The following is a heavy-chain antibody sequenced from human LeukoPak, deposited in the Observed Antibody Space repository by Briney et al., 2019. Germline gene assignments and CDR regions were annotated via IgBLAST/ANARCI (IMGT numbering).Heavy chain of an antibody. J-gene: IGHJ4*02. V-gene: IGHV3-23*01. D-gene: IGHD3-10*01. CDR3: AKEPTYYSGSGSYSHFDY. CDR1: GFTFSNYA. CDR2: ISGGGGTT. Sequence: GGSLRPSCAASGFTFSNYAMNWVRQAPGKGLEWVSAISGGGGTTDYADSVRGRFTISRDKSKNTLYLQMNSLRAEDTAVYYCAKEPTYYSGSGSYSHFDYWGQGTLVTVSS.